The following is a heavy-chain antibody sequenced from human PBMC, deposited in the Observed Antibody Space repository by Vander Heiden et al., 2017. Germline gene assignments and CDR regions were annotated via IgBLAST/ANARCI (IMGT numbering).Heavy chain of an antibody. J-gene: IGHJ4*02. CDR1: GGSFSGYY. Sequence: QVQLRQRGAGLLKPAETLSLTCAVSGGSFSGYYWSWIRQPPGKGLEWIGEVNHSGNTKYNPSLKSRVTISVDTSKNHFSLKLTSVTAADTAVYYCAREDSLTMKSLDYWGQGTLVTVSS. CDR2: VNHSGNT. D-gene: IGHD3-22*01. CDR3: AREDSLTMKSLDY. V-gene: IGHV4-34*01.